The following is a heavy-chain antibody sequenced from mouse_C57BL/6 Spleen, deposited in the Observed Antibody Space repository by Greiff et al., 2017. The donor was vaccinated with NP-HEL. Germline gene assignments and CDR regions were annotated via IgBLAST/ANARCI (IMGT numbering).Heavy chain of an antibody. V-gene: IGHV3-1*01. Sequence: EVQLQQSGPGMVKPSQSLSLTCTVTGYSITSGYDWHWIRHFPGNKLEWMGYISYSGSTNYNPSLKSRISITHDTSKNHFFLKLNSVTTEDTATYYCARGVDYFDYWGQGTTLTGSS. CDR1: GYSITSGYD. CDR2: ISYSGST. CDR3: ARGVDYFDY. J-gene: IGHJ2*01.